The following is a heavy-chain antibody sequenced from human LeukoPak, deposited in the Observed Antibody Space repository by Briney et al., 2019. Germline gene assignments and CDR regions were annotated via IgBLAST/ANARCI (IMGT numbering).Heavy chain of an antibody. J-gene: IGHJ4*01. CDR2: IDPSGDST. CDR1: GGTFSSYA. V-gene: IGHV1-46*01. Sequence: ASVKVSCKASGGTFSSYAISWVRQAPGQGLEWMGIIDPSGDSTTDAQKFQGRVTVTRDTSTSTVYMELSSLRFEDTAVYYYYCSLGYWGHGTLVTVSS. D-gene: IGHD2-15*01. CDR3: YCSLGY.